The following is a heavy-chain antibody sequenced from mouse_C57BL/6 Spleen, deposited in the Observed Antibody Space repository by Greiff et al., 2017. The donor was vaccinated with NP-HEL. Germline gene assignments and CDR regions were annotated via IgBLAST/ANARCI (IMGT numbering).Heavy chain of an antibody. CDR1: GYTFTDYE. Sequence: VQLQQSGAELVRPGASVTLSCKASGYTFTDYEMHWVKQTPVHGLEWIGAIDPETGGTAYNQKFKVKAILTADKSSSTAYMELRSLTSEDSAVYYCTKEDGYWGQGTTLTVSS. CDR3: TKEDGY. V-gene: IGHV1-15*01. J-gene: IGHJ2*01. CDR2: IDPETGGT.